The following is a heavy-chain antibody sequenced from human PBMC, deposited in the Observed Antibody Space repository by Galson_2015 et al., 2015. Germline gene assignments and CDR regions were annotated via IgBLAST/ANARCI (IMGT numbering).Heavy chain of an antibody. D-gene: IGHD2-21*01. CDR2: ISGSGGST. J-gene: IGHJ4*02. V-gene: IGHV3-23*01. CDR3: AKTDRLWGHDY. CDR1: GFTFSSYV. Sequence: SLRLSCAASGFTFSSYVMSWVRQAPGKGLEWVSAISGSGGSTYYADSVKGRLTISRDNSKNTLYLQMNSLRAEDTAEYYCAKTDRLWGHDYWGQGTLVIVSS.